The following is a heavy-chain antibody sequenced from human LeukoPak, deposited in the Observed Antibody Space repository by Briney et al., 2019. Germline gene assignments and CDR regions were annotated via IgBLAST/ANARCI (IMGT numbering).Heavy chain of an antibody. CDR1: GFTFSSYE. J-gene: IGHJ4*02. V-gene: IGHV3-48*03. CDR3: AKEGGLRSSWSFDF. Sequence: PGGSLRLSCAASGFTFSSYEMNWVRQAPGKGLEGVSYISSSGSSSGRIIDYADSAKGRFTISRDNSKNTLYLQMNSLRVEDTAVYYCAKEGGLRSSWSFDFWGQGILVIVSS. D-gene: IGHD6-13*01. CDR2: ISSSGSSSGRII.